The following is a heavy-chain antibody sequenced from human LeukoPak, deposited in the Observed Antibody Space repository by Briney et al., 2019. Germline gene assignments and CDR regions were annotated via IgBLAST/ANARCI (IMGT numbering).Heavy chain of an antibody. J-gene: IGHJ4*02. V-gene: IGHV1-18*04. D-gene: IGHD2-2*01. Sequence: ASVKVSCKASGYTFTSYGISWVRQAPGQGLEWMGWISAYNGNTNYAQKLQGRVTMTTDTSTSTAYMELRSLGSDDTAVYYCARDGVVPAANIRNFDYWGQGTLVTVSS. CDR3: ARDGVVPAANIRNFDY. CDR1: GYTFTSYG. CDR2: ISAYNGNT.